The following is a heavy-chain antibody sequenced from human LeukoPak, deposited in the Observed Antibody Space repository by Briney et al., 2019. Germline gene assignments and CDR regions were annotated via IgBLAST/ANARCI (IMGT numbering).Heavy chain of an antibody. CDR1: GFTFSSYA. D-gene: IGHD3-9*01. CDR3: ARDPRSRSYDILTGYSH. V-gene: IGHV3-23*01. J-gene: IGHJ4*02. CDR2: ISGSGAGT. Sequence: PGGSLRLSCAASGFTFSSYAMSWVRQAPGKGLEWVSSISGSGAGTKYADSVKGRFTISRDNSKNTLYLQMNSLRAEDTAVYYCARDPRSRSYDILTGYSHWGQGTLVTVSS.